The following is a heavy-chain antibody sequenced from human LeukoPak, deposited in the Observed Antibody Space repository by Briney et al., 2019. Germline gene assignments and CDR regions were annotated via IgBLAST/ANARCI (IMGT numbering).Heavy chain of an antibody. V-gene: IGHV4-59*08. CDR2: IYYSGST. Sequence: SETLSLTCTVSGGSISSYYWSWIRQPPGKGLEWIGYIYYSGSTNYNPPLKSRVTISVDTSKNQFSLKLSSVTAADTAVYYCARQKAYYDSSGYQCDAFDIWGQGTMVTVSS. D-gene: IGHD3-22*01. CDR3: ARQKAYYDSSGYQCDAFDI. J-gene: IGHJ3*02. CDR1: GGSISSYY.